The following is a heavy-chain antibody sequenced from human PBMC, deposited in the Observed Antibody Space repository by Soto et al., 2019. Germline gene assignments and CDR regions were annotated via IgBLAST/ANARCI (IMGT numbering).Heavy chain of an antibody. CDR2: INHSGST. CDR3: ARGHRVWFDP. CDR1: GGSFSGYY. Sequence: SETLSLTCAVYGGSFSGYYWSWIRQPPGKGLEWIGEINHSGSTNYNPSLKSRVTISVDTSKNQFSLKLSSVTAADTAVYYCARGHRVWFDPWGQGTLVTVSS. J-gene: IGHJ5*02. V-gene: IGHV4-34*01.